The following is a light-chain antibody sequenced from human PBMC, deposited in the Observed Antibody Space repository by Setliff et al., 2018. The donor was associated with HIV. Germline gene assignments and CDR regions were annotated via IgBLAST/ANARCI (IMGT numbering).Light chain of an antibody. Sequence: QSALTQPASVSGSPGQSITISCTGTSSDIGGYSYVSWYQQHPGKAPKLIIYEVRNRPSGVSNRFFGSKSGNTASLTISGLQAEDEADYYCSSYAITNTLPFGTGTKVTVL. CDR3: SSYAITNTLP. J-gene: IGLJ1*01. V-gene: IGLV2-14*01. CDR2: EVR. CDR1: SSDIGGYSY.